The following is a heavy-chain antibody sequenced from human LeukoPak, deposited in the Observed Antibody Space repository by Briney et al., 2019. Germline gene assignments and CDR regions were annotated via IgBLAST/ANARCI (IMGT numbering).Heavy chain of an antibody. V-gene: IGHV3-11*04. D-gene: IGHD6-19*01. CDR3: ARDSRLLSGWYTFDY. Sequence: PGGSLRLXCAASGFTFSDYYMSWIRQAPGKGLEWVSYISSSGSTIYYADSVKGRFTISRDNAKNSLYLQMNSLRAEDTAVYYCARDSRLLSGWYTFDYWGQRTLVTVSS. CDR2: ISSSGSTI. CDR1: GFTFSDYY. J-gene: IGHJ4*02.